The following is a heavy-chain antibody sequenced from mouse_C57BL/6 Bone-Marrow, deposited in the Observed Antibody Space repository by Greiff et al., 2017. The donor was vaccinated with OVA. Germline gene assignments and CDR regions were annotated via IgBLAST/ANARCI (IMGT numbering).Heavy chain of an antibody. J-gene: IGHJ1*03. V-gene: IGHV5-9*01. Sequence: EVQVVESGGGLVKPGGSLKLSCAASGFTFSSYTMSWVRQTPEKRLEWVATISGGGGHIYYPDSVQGRFTISRDNAKNTLYLQMSSLVSEDVALYYCARHEDCYYWYFDVWGTGTTVTVSS. CDR3: ARHEDCYYWYFDV. CDR1: GFTFSSYT. CDR2: ISGGGGHI.